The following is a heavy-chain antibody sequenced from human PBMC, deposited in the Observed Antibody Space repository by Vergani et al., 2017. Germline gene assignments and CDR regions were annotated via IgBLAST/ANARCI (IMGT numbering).Heavy chain of an antibody. J-gene: IGHJ3*02. D-gene: IGHD3-22*01. V-gene: IGHV4-31*03. CDR1: GGSISSGGYY. CDR3: ARDSDDSSGLDAFDI. CDR2: IYYSGST. Sequence: QVQLQESGPGLVKPSETLSLTCTVSGGSISSGGYYWSWIRQHPGKGLEWIGYIYYSGSTYYNPSLKSRVTISVDTSKNQFSLKLSSVTAADTAVYYCARDSDDSSGLDAFDIWGQGTMVTVSS.